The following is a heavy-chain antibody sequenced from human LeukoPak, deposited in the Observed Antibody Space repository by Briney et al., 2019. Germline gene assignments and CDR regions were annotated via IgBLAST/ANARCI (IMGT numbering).Heavy chain of an antibody. CDR3: AKASYYHDSSGYYRYFDY. J-gene: IGHJ4*02. CDR2: IRSSGGST. D-gene: IGHD3-22*01. CDR1: GFTFSSCA. Sequence: GGSLRLSCAASGFTFSSCAMTWVRQAPGKGLEWVSTIRSSGGSTYYADSVKGRFTISRDNSKNTLYLQMNNLRAEDTAVYYCAKASYYHDSSGYYRYFDYWGQGTLVTVSS. V-gene: IGHV3-23*01.